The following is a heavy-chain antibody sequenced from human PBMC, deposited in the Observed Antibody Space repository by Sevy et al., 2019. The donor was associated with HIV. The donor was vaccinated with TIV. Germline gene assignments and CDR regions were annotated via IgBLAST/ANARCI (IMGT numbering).Heavy chain of an antibody. CDR2: TSNDGNTK. J-gene: IGHJ6*02. CDR1: GFTFSIHS. V-gene: IGHV3-30-3*01. D-gene: IGHD2-2*01. Sequence: GGSLRLSSAASGFTFSIHSMHWVRQAPDRGLEWVAVTSNDGNTKFYADSVKGRFTMSRDNSKNTLYLQMNSLRAEDTAVYYCARGGDSTSFYGGNFYYGMDVWGQGTTVTVSS. CDR3: ARGGDSTSFYGGNFYYGMDV.